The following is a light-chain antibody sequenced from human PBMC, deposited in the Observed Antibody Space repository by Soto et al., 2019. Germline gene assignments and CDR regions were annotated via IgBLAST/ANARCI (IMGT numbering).Light chain of an antibody. CDR2: DVS. Sequence: CVLTRPASVKGAAGEGITISRNRTSSDVGGYNYVSWYQHHPGKAPKLMIFDVSNRPSGVSNRFSGSKSGNTASLTISGLQPEDEADYYCSSYTTSNTRQIVFGTGTKVTVL. J-gene: IGLJ1*01. V-gene: IGLV2-14*03. CDR3: SSYTTSNTRQIV. CDR1: SSDVGGYNY.